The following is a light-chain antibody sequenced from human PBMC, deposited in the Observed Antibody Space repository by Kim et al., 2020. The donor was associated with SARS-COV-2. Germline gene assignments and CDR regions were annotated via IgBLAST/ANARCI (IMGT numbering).Light chain of an antibody. CDR1: QSVSSY. CDR3: HQYNNWPPLT. Sequence: DIVMTQSPATLSVSPGERATLSCRASQSVSSYLAWYQQKPGQAPRLLMYGASTRAAGIPARFSGSGSGTEFTLTISSLQSEDFAVYYCHQYNNWPPLTFGGGTKVDIK. V-gene: IGKV3-15*01. CDR2: GAS. J-gene: IGKJ4*01.